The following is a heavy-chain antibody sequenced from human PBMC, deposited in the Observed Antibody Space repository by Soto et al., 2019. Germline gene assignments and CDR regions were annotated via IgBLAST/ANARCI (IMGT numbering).Heavy chain of an antibody. CDR1: GFTFSTYW. CDR3: ATVATTSYNWFDP. V-gene: IGHV3-74*01. Sequence: EVQLVESGGGLVQPGMSLRLSCAASGFTFSTYWMHWVPQAPGKELVWVSRINSAGTITSYADSVRGRFTVSTDNAKNTLYLQINSLTADDTAVYYCATVATTSYNWFDPWGQGTLVTVSS. J-gene: IGHJ5*02. CDR2: INSAGTIT. D-gene: IGHD5-12*01.